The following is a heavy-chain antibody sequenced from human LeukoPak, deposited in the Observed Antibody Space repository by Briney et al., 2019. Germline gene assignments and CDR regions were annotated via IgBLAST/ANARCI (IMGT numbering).Heavy chain of an antibody. Sequence: ASVKVSCKASGYAFTSFHINWVRQASGQGLEWMGWMNPSTSKSGYEDKFKASFSMTTHTSTSTAYLGLSRLRSDDTAINCGARGSDGWYFDPWGQGTLVIVSS. CDR3: ARGSDGWYFDP. CDR2: MNPSTSKS. D-gene: IGHD6-19*01. V-gene: IGHV1-8*02. J-gene: IGHJ5*02. CDR1: GYAFTSFH.